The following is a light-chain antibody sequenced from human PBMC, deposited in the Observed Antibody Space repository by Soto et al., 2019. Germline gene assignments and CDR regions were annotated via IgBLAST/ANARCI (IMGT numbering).Light chain of an antibody. CDR3: QQSYMTPMT. CDR2: GAS. CDR1: QSVNTY. V-gene: IGKV1-39*01. Sequence: DIQMTQSPSTLSASVGDRVTISCRASQSVNTYLNWHQKKPGKAPKLLIHGASSLQSGVPSRFSGSGSGTEFALTINSLQPEDFATYYCQQSYMTPMTFGQGTKVDIK. J-gene: IGKJ1*01.